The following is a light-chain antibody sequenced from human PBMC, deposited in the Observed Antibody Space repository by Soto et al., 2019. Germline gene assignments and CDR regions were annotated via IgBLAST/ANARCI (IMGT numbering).Light chain of an antibody. Sequence: QSVLTQPPSASGTPGQGATISGSGSGPNTGSNTVNWYQQLPGSAPKVLIYMDSQRPSGVSDRFSGSKSGTSASLAISGLQSEDDSVYFCSTWDDTLNGVIFGGGTKLTVL. CDR3: STWDDTLNGVI. CDR2: MDS. CDR1: GPNTGSNT. V-gene: IGLV1-44*01. J-gene: IGLJ2*01.